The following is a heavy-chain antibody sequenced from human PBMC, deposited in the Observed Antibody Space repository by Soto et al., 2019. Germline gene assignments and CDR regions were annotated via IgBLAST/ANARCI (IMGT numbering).Heavy chain of an antibody. CDR1: GFTLSSHG. Sequence: GGSLRLSCAASGFTLSSHGMHWVRQAPGKGLEWVALIWYDGGNKYYADSVKGRFTISRDNSKNTLYLQMSSLRAEDTAVYYCAKDSSSWFDPWGQGTQVTVSS. CDR2: IWYDGGNK. V-gene: IGHV3-33*06. D-gene: IGHD6-13*01. J-gene: IGHJ5*02. CDR3: AKDSSSWFDP.